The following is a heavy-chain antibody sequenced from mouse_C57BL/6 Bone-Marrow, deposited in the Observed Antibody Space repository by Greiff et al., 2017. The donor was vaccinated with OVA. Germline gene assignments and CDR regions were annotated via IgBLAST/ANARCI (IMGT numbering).Heavy chain of an antibody. Sequence: EVKLMESGPVLVKPGASVKMSCKASGYTFTDYYMNWVKQSHGKSLEWIGVINPYNGGTSYNQKFKGKATLTVDKSSSTAYMELNSLTSEDSAVYYCAREITTVERYFDVWGTGTTVTVSS. J-gene: IGHJ1*03. D-gene: IGHD1-1*01. CDR2: INPYNGGT. V-gene: IGHV1-19*01. CDR1: GYTFTDYY. CDR3: AREITTVERYFDV.